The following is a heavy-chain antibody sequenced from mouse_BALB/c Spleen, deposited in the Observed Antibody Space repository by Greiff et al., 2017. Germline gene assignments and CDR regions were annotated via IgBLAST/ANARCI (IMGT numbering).Heavy chain of an antibody. CDR1: GFTFNTYA. V-gene: IGHV10-1*02. CDR2: IRSKSNNYAT. CDR3: VRHVRFDY. Sequence: EVQGVESGGGLVQPKGSLKLSCAASGFTFNTYAMNWVRQAPGKGLEWVARIRSKSNNYATYYADSVKDRFTISRDDSQSMLYLQMNNLKTEDTAMYYCVRHVRFDYWGQGTTLTVSS. J-gene: IGHJ2*01.